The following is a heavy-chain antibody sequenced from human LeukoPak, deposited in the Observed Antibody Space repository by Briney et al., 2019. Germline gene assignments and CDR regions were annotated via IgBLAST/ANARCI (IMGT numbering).Heavy chain of an antibody. CDR3: ARDPTGYNYGNSPTFDY. D-gene: IGHD5-18*01. Sequence: GGSLRLSCAASGFTFSSYGMHWVRQAPGKGLEWVALISYDGNDKYYADSVQGRFTISRDNFKNTLYLQMNSLRAEDTAVYYCARDPTGYNYGNSPTFDYWGQGTLVTVSS. CDR1: GFTFSSYG. J-gene: IGHJ4*02. V-gene: IGHV3-30*03. CDR2: ISYDGNDK.